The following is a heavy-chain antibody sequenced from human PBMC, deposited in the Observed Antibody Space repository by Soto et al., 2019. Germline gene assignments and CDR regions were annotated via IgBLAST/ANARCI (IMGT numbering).Heavy chain of an antibody. CDR2: LSGSGNST. D-gene: IGHD3-22*01. CDR1: GFTFSSYA. CDR3: AKDRNLVVVLTTFDY. V-gene: IGHV3-23*01. Sequence: PGGSLRLACAASGFTFSSYAMSWVRQAPGKGLEWVSSLSGSGNSTYHADSVKGRFTISRDNSKHTLYLQMNSLRSEDTAVYYCAKDRNLVVVLTTFDYWGQGALVTVPQ. J-gene: IGHJ4*02.